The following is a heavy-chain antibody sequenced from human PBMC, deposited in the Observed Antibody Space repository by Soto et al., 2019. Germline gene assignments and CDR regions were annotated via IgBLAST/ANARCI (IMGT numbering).Heavy chain of an antibody. CDR3: AHHPYYGLAPYSFDY. CDR1: GFSLSTSGVG. Sequence: QITLKESGPTLVKPTQTLTLTCTFSGFSLSTSGVGVGWIRQPPGKALEWLAVIYWDDDKRSSSSLKSRLTXPXXXSXXQVVLTMTNMDPVDTATYYCAHHPYYGLAPYSFDYWGQGILVTVSS. D-gene: IGHD3-10*01. J-gene: IGHJ4*02. V-gene: IGHV2-5*02. CDR2: IYWDDDK.